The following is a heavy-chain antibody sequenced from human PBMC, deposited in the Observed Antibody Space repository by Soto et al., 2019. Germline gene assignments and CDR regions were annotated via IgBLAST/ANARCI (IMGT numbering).Heavy chain of an antibody. Sequence: GESLKISCKGSGYSFTSYWIGWVRQMPGKGLEWMGIIYPGDSDTRYSPSFQGQVTISADKSISTAYLQWSSLKASDTAMYYCARHPGSGSYYDDYYYGMDVWGQGTTVTVSS. J-gene: IGHJ6*02. CDR1: GYSFTSYW. V-gene: IGHV5-51*01. D-gene: IGHD1-26*01. CDR2: IYPGDSDT. CDR3: ARHPGSGSYYDDYYYGMDV.